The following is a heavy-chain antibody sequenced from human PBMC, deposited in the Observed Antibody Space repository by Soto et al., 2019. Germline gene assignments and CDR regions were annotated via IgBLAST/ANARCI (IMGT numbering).Heavy chain of an antibody. V-gene: IGHV3-30*18. CDR2: ISYDGSNK. D-gene: IGHD3-22*01. Sequence: GGSLRLSCAASGFTFSSYGMHWVRQAPGKGLEWVAVISYDGSNKYYADSVKGRFTISRDNSKNTLYLQMNSLRAEDTAVYYCAKDSDEGYDSSGYGIDPWGQGTLVNVSS. CDR1: GFTFSSYG. CDR3: AKDSDEGYDSSGYGIDP. J-gene: IGHJ5*02.